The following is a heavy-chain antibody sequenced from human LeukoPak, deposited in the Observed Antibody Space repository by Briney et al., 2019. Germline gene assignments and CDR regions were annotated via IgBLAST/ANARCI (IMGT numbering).Heavy chain of an antibody. CDR3: TRDHFGSGYFDY. CDR2: ISGSGRHI. J-gene: IGHJ4*02. V-gene: IGHV3-21*01. CDR1: GFMFRNYS. D-gene: IGHD3-10*01. Sequence: PGGSLRLFCVTSGFMFRNYSMNWVRQAPGKGLEWLTCISGSGRHIFSADALKGRFTVSRDNANSTLSLQLDHLTAADTAVYFCTRDHFGSGYFDYWGRGTLVIVS.